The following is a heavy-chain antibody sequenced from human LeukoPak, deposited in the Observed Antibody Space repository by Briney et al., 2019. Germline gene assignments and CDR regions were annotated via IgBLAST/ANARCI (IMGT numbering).Heavy chain of an antibody. D-gene: IGHD1-26*01. Sequence: SETLSLTCTVSGGSISSSSYYWGWIRQPPGKGLEWIGSIYYSGSTYYNPSLKSRVTISVDTSKNQFSLKLSSVTAADTAVYYCARHEPVGATVKTYNWFDPWGQGTLVTVSS. J-gene: IGHJ5*02. CDR2: IYYSGST. CDR3: ARHEPVGATVKTYNWFDP. CDR1: GGSISSSSYY. V-gene: IGHV4-39*01.